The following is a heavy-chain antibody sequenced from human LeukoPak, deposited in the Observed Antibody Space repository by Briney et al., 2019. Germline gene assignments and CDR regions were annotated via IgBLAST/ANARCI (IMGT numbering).Heavy chain of an antibody. D-gene: IGHD3-22*01. J-gene: IGHJ4*02. CDR1: GFTFSSYA. V-gene: IGHV3-30-3*01. CDR2: ISYDGSNK. CDR3: AKDSGDSSGYQPYYFDY. Sequence: GRSLRLSCAASGFTFSSYAMHWVRQAPGKGLEWVAVISYDGSNKYYADSVKGRFTISRDNSKNTLYLQMNSLRVEDTAVYYCAKDSGDSSGYQPYYFDYWGQGTPVTVSS.